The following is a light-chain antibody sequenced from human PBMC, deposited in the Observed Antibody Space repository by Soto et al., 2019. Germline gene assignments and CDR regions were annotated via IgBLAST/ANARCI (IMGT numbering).Light chain of an antibody. J-gene: IGKJ1*01. CDR3: QQYNNWPPA. V-gene: IGKV3-15*01. CDR1: QSVSGN. CDR2: GAS. Sequence: EIVMTQSPATLSVSPGERATLSCRASQSVSGNLAWYQQKPGQAPRLLIYGASTRATGIPARFSGSGSGTEFTLTISSLPAAEFPVDYWQQYNNWPPAFGQGTKVDIK.